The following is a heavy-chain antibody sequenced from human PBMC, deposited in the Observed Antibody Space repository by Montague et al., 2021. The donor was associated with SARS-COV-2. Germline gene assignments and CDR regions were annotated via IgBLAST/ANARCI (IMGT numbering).Heavy chain of an antibody. D-gene: IGHD5-24*01. V-gene: IGHV3-30-3*01. Sequence: SLRLSCAASGFTFSSYGMHWVRQAPGKGLEWATIISYDGSNKYYADSVKGRFTITRDNSKNTLYLQMSSLRAEDTAVYYCARESSIDEKGMGLDYWGQGTLVTVSS. CDR3: ARESSIDEKGMGLDY. CDR2: ISYDGSNK. J-gene: IGHJ4*02. CDR1: GFTFSSYG.